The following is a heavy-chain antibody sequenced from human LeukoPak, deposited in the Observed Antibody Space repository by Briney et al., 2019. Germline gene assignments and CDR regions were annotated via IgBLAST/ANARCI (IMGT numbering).Heavy chain of an antibody. CDR2: INPNSGGT. CDR3: ARATIGFDFWFDY. Sequence: ASVKVSFKASGYTFTVYYMHWVRQAPGQGLEWMGRINPNSGGTNYAQKFQGRVTMTRDTSISTAYMELSRLRSDDTAVYYCARATIGFDFWFDYWGQGTLVTVSS. D-gene: IGHD3-3*01. J-gene: IGHJ4*02. CDR1: GYTFTVYY. V-gene: IGHV1-2*06.